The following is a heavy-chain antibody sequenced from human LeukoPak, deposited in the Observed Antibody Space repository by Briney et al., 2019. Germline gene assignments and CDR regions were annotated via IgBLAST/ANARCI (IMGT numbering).Heavy chain of an antibody. CDR2: IKQDGSEK. V-gene: IGHV3-7*01. CDR1: GFTFSSYW. J-gene: IGHJ4*02. Sequence: GGSLRLSCAASGFTFSSYWMSWVRRAPGKGLEWVANIKQDGSEKYYVDSVKGRFTISRDNAKNSLYLQMNSLRAEDTAVYYCARDTSIQLWLHFDYWGQGTLVTVSS. CDR3: ARDTSIQLWLHFDY. D-gene: IGHD5-18*01.